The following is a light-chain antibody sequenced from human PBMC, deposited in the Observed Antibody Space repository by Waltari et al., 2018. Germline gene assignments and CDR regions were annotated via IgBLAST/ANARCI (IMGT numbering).Light chain of an antibody. J-gene: IGLJ2*01. CDR2: DVN. V-gene: IGLV2-14*03. Sequence: QSALTQPASVSGSPGQSITISCTGTSSDVGGYNSVSWYQQHPGRAPKLIISDVNSRPSGVSSRFSGSKSGNTASLTISGLQTEDEADYSCSSYTTSSTLVFGGGTQLTVL. CDR1: SSDVGGYNS. CDR3: SSYTTSSTLV.